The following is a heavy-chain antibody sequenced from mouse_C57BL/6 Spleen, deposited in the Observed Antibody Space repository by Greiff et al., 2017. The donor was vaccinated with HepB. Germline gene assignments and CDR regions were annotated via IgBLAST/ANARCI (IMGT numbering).Heavy chain of an antibody. CDR3: AKNSYYEYDGYFDY. CDR2: IWRGGST. D-gene: IGHD2-4*01. CDR1: GFSLTSYG. V-gene: IGHV2-5*01. J-gene: IGHJ2*01. Sequence: VKLMESGPGLVQPSQRLSITCTVSGFSLTSYGVHWVRQSPGKGLEWLGVIWRGGSTDYNAAFMSRLSITKDNSKSQVFFKMNSLQADDTAIYYCAKNSYYEYDGYFDYCGQGTTLTVSS.